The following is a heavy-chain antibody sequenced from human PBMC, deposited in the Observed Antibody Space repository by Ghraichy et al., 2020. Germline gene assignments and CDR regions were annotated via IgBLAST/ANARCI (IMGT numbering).Heavy chain of an antibody. J-gene: IGHJ5*02. CDR3: ARGCSQWLTLVGGFYREYNWFDP. CDR1: GGSFSGYY. V-gene: IGHV4-34*01. Sequence: SETLSLTCAVYGGSFSGYYWSWIRQPPGKGLEWIGEINHSGSTNYNPSLKSRVTISVDTSKNQFSLKLSSVTAADTAVYYCARGCSQWLTLVGGFYREYNWFDPWGQGTLVTVSS. CDR2: INHSGST. D-gene: IGHD6-19*01.